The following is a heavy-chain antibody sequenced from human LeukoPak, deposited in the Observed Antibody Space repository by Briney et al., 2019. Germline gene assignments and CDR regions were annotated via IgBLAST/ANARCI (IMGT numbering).Heavy chain of an antibody. V-gene: IGHV3-48*01. D-gene: IGHD1-1*01. Sequence: GGSLRLSCAASGFTFSYYSMNWVRQAPGKGLEWVSYISSSGSTVYYADSVKGRFTISRNNAKNSLYLEMNSLRAEDTAVYHCVRDYKSSDTPNFDYWGQGTLVTVSS. CDR2: ISSSGSTV. J-gene: IGHJ4*02. CDR3: VRDYKSSDTPNFDY. CDR1: GFTFSYYS.